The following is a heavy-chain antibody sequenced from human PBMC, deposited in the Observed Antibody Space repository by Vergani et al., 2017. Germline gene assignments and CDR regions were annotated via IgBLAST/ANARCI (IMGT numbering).Heavy chain of an antibody. CDR3: AKDPSSWYLYYYYMDV. Sequence: VQLLESGGGLVQPGGSLRLSCGASGFTFSSYAMTWVRQAPGKGLEWVAVISYDGSNKYYADSVKGRFTISRDNSKNTLYLQMNSLRAEDTAVYYCAKDPSSWYLYYYYMDVWGKGTTVTVSS. D-gene: IGHD6-13*01. J-gene: IGHJ6*03. CDR1: GFTFSSYA. V-gene: IGHV3-30*18. CDR2: ISYDGSNK.